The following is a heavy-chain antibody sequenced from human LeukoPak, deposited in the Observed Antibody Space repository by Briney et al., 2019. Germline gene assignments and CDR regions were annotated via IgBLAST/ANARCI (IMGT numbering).Heavy chain of an antibody. Sequence: SVKVSCKASGGTFSSYAISWVRQAPGQGLEWMGRIIPILGIANYAQKFQGRVTITADKSASTAYMELSSLRSEDTAVYYCARDRGYSYGYPINFDYWGQGTLVTVSS. V-gene: IGHV1-69*04. CDR1: GGTFSSYA. CDR2: IIPILGIA. J-gene: IGHJ4*02. CDR3: ARDRGYSYGYPINFDY. D-gene: IGHD5-18*01.